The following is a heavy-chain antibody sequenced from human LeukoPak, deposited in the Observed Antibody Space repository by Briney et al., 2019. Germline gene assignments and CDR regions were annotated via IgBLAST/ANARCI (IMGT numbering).Heavy chain of an antibody. J-gene: IGHJ3*02. V-gene: IGHV3-7*01. D-gene: IGHD3-22*01. CDR1: GFTFSSYW. Sequence: PGGSLRLSCAASGFTFSSYWMSWVRQAPGKGLEWVANIKQDGSEKYYVDSVKGRFTISRDNAKNSLYLQMNSLRAEDTAVYYCARTEAKLYYYDSSGYFQHQEPKDAFDIWGQGTMVTVSS. CDR3: ARTEAKLYYYDSSGYFQHQEPKDAFDI. CDR2: IKQDGSEK.